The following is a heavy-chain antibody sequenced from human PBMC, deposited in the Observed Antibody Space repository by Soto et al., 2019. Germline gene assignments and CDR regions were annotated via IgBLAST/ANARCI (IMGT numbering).Heavy chain of an antibody. J-gene: IGHJ4*02. CDR1: GGSLSRGGYS. V-gene: IGHV4-30-2*01. CDR2: IYHSGST. CDR3: ARVPAY. Sequence: ARCLTWAGSGGSLSRGGYSGSWIRQPPGKGLEWIGYIYHSGSTYYNPSLKSRVPISVDRSKNQFSLKLSSVTAADTAVYYCARVPAYWGQRTLVTVSS.